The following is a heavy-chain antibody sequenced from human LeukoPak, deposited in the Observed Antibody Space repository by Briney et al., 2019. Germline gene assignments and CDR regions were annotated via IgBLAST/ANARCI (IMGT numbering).Heavy chain of an antibody. CDR2: SNPNTGGT. CDR1: GYTFTDYY. J-gene: IGHJ4*02. CDR3: ARDRSGDVFDS. D-gene: IGHD7-27*01. Sequence: GASVKVSCKTSGYTFTDYYLHWVRQAPGQGLEWMGWSNPNTGGTHYAQMFRGRVTMTRDTSITTAYMELSRLTSDDTAVYYCARDRSGDVFDSWGQGTLVTVS. V-gene: IGHV1-2*02.